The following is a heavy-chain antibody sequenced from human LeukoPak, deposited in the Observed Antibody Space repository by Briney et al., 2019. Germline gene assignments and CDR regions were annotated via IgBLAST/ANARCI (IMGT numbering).Heavy chain of an antibody. CDR1: GFTFSNYA. V-gene: IGHV3-30-3*01. J-gene: IGHJ4*02. D-gene: IGHD2-2*01. CDR2: ISYDGSNK. Sequence: PGGSLRLSCAASGFTFSNYAMHWVRQAPGKGLEWVAVISYDGSNKYYADCVNGGFTISRDNSKNTLYLQMNSLRAEDTAVYYCARDGGRAIVVVPAARGYFDYWGQGALVTVSS. CDR3: ARDGGRAIVVVPAARGYFDY.